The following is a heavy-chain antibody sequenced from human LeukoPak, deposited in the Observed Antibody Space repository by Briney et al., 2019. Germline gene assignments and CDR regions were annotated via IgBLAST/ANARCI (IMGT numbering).Heavy chain of an antibody. CDR1: GFTFSRYP. J-gene: IGHJ4*02. D-gene: IGHD1-20*01. CDR2: ISSSSSYI. Sequence: GGSLRLSCAASGFTFSRYPMNWVRQAPGKGLEWVSLISSSSSYIFYADSVKGRFTISRDNAKKSLYLQMNSLRAEDTAVYYCARPLSGTTDFDYWGQGTLVTVSS. V-gene: IGHV3-21*01. CDR3: ARPLSGTTDFDY.